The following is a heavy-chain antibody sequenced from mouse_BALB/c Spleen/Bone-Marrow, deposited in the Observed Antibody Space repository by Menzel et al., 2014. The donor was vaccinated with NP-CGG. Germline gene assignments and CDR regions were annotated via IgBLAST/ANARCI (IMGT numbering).Heavy chain of an antibody. J-gene: IGHJ1*01. D-gene: IGHD1-1*01. CDR1: GYTFSSYY. CDR2: INPSNGGT. V-gene: IGHV1S81*02. CDR3: TRSNYGYCFFYF. Sequence: QVQLQQSGAELVKPGASVKLSCKASGYTFSSYYMYWVKQRPGQGLEWIGEINPSNGGTKFNEKFKSKATLTVDKSSSTAYMQLSSLTSEDSAVYYCTRSNYGYCFFYFWGAGPPVTAPS.